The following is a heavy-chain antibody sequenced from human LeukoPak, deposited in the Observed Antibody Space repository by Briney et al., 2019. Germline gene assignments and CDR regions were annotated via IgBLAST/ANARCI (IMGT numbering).Heavy chain of an antibody. CDR3: AKNYDAVRGVINDAFDI. Sequence: GGSLRLSCAASGFTFNNYAMTWVRQAPGKGLKWVSFISGSGGSTYYTDSVKGRFTISRDNSKNTLYLQMNSLRAEDTAVYYCAKNYDAVRGVINDAFDIWGQGTMVTVSS. CDR1: GFTFNNYA. J-gene: IGHJ3*02. CDR2: ISGSGGST. D-gene: IGHD3-10*01. V-gene: IGHV3-23*01.